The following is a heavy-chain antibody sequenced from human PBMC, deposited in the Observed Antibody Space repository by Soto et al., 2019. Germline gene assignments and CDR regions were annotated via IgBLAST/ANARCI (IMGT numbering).Heavy chain of an antibody. V-gene: IGHV1-69*13. CDR3: ARDLPPHSGDYSNYYGMDV. J-gene: IGHJ6*02. CDR2: IIPVFDTA. D-gene: IGHD1-26*01. Sequence: GASVKVSCKASGGTFSSYAISWVRQAPGQGLEWMGGIIPVFDTATYAPKFQGRVTITADEYTTTAYMEMSSLRSEDTAVYYCARDLPPHSGDYSNYYGMDVWGQGTTVTVSS. CDR1: GGTFSSYA.